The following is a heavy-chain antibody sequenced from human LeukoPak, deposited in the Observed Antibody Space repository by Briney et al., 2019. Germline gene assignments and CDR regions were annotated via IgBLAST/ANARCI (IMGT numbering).Heavy chain of an antibody. CDR1: GGSISSYY. D-gene: IGHD3-16*01. J-gene: IGHJ4*02. CDR3: ARQSSVRGGYDY. V-gene: IGHV4-59*01. CDR2: IYYSGST. Sequence: SETLSLTCSVSGGSISSYYWSWIRQPPGKGLEWIGYIYYSGSTNYNPSLKSRVTISVDTSKNQFSLKLSSVTAADTAVYYCARQSSVRGGYDYWGQGTLVTVSS.